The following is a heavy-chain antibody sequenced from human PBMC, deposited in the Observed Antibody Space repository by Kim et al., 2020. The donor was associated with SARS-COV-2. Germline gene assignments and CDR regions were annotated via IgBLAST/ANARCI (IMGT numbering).Heavy chain of an antibody. CDR1: GYSFTSYW. CDR2: IDPSDSYT. CDR3: ARLDCSGGSCYGGGWFDP. D-gene: IGHD2-15*01. J-gene: IGHJ5*02. V-gene: IGHV5-10-1*01. Sequence: GESLKISCKGSGYSFTSYWISWVRQMPGKGLEWMGRIDPSDSYTNYSPSFQGHVTISADKSISTAYLQWSSLKASDTAMYYCARLDCSGGSCYGGGWFDPLGQGTLVTVSS.